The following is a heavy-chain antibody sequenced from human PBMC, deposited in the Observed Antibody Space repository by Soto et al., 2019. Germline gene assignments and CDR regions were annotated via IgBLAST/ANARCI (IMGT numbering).Heavy chain of an antibody. D-gene: IGHD6-6*01. CDR2: IYYSGST. CDR3: ARQYSSSYDY. J-gene: IGHJ4*02. CDR1: GGSISSYY. V-gene: IGHV4-59*01. Sequence: LSLTCTVSGGSISSYYWSWIRQPPGKGLEWIGYIYYSGSTNYNPSLKSRVTISVDTSKNQFSLKLSSVTAADTAVYYCARQYSSSYDYWGQGTLVTVSS.